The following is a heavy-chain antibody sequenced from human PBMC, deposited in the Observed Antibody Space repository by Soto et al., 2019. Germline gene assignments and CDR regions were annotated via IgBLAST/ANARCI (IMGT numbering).Heavy chain of an antibody. Sequence: QVQLVESGGGVVQPGRSLRLSCAASGFTFSRYAIHWVRQAPGKGLEWVAVMSYDGNKKHYADSVKGRFTISRDDSKPTLFLQMSSLRPEDTAIYYCAKDRYFDSYYLDSWGQGTLVTVSS. CDR1: GFTFSRYA. D-gene: IGHD3-9*01. J-gene: IGHJ4*02. V-gene: IGHV3-30-3*01. CDR2: MSYDGNKK. CDR3: AKDRYFDSYYLDS.